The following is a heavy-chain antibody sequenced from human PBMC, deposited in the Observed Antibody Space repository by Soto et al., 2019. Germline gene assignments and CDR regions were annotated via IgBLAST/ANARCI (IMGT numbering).Heavy chain of an antibody. D-gene: IGHD2-15*01. V-gene: IGHV3-74*01. CDR1: GFTFSSYW. J-gene: IGHJ1*01. Sequence: EVQLVESGGGLVQPGGSLRHSCVASGFTFSSYWMHWVRQAPGKGLVWVSSISNDGSSIYADPVKGRFTISRDNAKNTLYLQMNSLRADDTAVYYCAILPNKSPQNWGQGTLVIVSP. CDR2: ISNDGSS. CDR3: AILPNKSPQN.